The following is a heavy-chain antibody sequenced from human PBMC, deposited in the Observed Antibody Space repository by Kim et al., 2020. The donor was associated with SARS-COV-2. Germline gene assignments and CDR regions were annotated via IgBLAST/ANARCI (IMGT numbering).Heavy chain of an antibody. D-gene: IGHD3-16*01. CDR3: ARDGDQYMRGNDAFDL. J-gene: IGHJ3*01. CDR2: INRGGGRT. V-gene: IGHV3-7*03. CDR1: GFTFSSYC. Sequence: GGSLRLSCAASGFTFSSYCMTWVRQAPGKGLEWVANINRGGGRTYYADSVKGRFTISRDNAKNTLYLQMNSLRAEDTAVYYCARDGDQYMRGNDAFDLWGQGTMVTVSS.